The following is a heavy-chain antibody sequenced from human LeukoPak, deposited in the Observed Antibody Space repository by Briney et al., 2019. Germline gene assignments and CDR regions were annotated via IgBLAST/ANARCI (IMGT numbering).Heavy chain of an antibody. CDR2: ISSSSSYI. CDR1: GFAFSSYS. CDR3: AREGSGYYSKSPDY. J-gene: IGHJ4*02. Sequence: GGSLRLSCTASGFAFSSYSMNWVRQAPGKGLEWVSSISSSSSYIYYADSVKGRFTISRDNAKNSLYLQMNSLRAEDTAVYYCAREGSGYYSKSPDYWGQGTLVTVSS. V-gene: IGHV3-21*01. D-gene: IGHD3-22*01.